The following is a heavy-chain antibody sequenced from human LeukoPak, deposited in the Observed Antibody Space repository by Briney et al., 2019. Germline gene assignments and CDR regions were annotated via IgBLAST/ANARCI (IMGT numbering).Heavy chain of an antibody. Sequence: SETLSLTCTVSGGSISSYHWSWIRQPPGKGLECIGFIYYSGSTNYNPSLKSRVTISVDTSKNQFSLKVRSVTAADTAVYFCARGKSRGSHIDYWGQGTLVTVSS. CDR1: GGSISSYH. CDR3: ARGKSRGSHIDY. D-gene: IGHD1-26*01. J-gene: IGHJ4*02. CDR2: IYYSGST. V-gene: IGHV4-59*08.